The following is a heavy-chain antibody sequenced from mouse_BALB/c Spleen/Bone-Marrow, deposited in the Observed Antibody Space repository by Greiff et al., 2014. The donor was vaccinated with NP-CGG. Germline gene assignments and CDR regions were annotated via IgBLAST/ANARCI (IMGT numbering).Heavy chain of an antibody. J-gene: IGHJ2*01. V-gene: IGHV1S130*01. CDR3: ANYYGSRSY. D-gene: IGHD1-1*01. Sequence: QVQLKESGSVLVRPGASVKLSCKASGYTFTSSWMHWAKQRPGQGLEWIGEIHPNSGNTNYNEKFKGKATLTVDTSSSTAFVDLSSLTSEDSAVYYCANYYGSRSYWGQGTTLTVSS. CDR1: GYTFTSSW. CDR2: IHPNSGNT.